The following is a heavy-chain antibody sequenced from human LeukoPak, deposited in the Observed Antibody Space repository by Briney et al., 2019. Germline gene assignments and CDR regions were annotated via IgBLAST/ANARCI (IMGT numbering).Heavy chain of an antibody. Sequence: SETLSLTCTVSGGSISSYYWSWIRQPPGKGLEWIGYIYYSGSTNYNPSLKSRATISVDTSKNQFSLKLSSVTAADTAVYYCARAHEDYGGNSGGGFDYWGQGTLVTVSS. D-gene: IGHD4-17*01. CDR1: GGSISSYY. CDR3: ARAHEDYGGNSGGGFDY. V-gene: IGHV4-59*01. CDR2: IYYSGST. J-gene: IGHJ4*02.